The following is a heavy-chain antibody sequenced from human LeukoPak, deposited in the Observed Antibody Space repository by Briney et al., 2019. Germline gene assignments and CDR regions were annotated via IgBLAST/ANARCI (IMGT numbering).Heavy chain of an antibody. CDR3: ARDSYYGSGSSLDY. D-gene: IGHD3-10*01. CDR1: GFTFRSYE. Sequence: GGSLRLSCAASGFTFRSYEMTWVRQAPGKGLEWVSYISGSGSTIYYTDSVKGRFTISRDNAKNSLYLQMNSLRAEDTAVYYCARDSYYGSGSSLDYWGQGTLVTVSS. CDR2: ISGSGSTI. J-gene: IGHJ4*02. V-gene: IGHV3-48*03.